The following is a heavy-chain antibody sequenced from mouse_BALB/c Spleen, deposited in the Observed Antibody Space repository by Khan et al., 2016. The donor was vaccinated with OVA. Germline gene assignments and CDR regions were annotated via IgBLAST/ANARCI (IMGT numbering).Heavy chain of an antibody. CDR2: IWRGGST. CDR1: GLSLTSYG. J-gene: IGHJ4*01. Sequence: QVQLKQSGPGLVQPSQSLSITCTVSGLSLTSYGVHWVRQSPGKGLEWLGVIWRGGSTDYNAAFMSRLSITKDNSKSQVFFKMNSLQADDTAIYYCAKKITTVDYYAMDYWGQGTSVTVSS. V-gene: IGHV2-5*01. CDR3: AKKITTVDYYAMDY. D-gene: IGHD1-1*01.